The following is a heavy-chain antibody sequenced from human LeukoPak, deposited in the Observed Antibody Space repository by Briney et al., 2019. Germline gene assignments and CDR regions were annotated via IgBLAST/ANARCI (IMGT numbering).Heavy chain of an antibody. V-gene: IGHV4-34*01. Sequence: PSETLSLTCAFSGGSFSGYYWSWIRQPPGKGLEWIGEINHSGSTNYNPSLKSRVTISVDTSKNQFSLKLSSVTAADTAVYYCARGPMVRGVTTHYNWFDPWGQGTLVTVSS. D-gene: IGHD3-10*01. CDR3: ARGPMVRGVTTHYNWFDP. CDR1: GGSFSGYY. J-gene: IGHJ5*02. CDR2: INHSGST.